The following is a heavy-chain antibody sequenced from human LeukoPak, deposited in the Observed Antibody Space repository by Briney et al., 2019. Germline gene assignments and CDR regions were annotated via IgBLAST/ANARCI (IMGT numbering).Heavy chain of an antibody. CDR1: GFTFDDYA. J-gene: IGHJ4*02. CDR2: ISWNSGSI. D-gene: IGHD5/OR15-5a*01. CDR3: ARSVGYFDY. Sequence: GGSLRLSCAASGFTFDDYAMHWVRQAPGKGLEWVSGISWNSGSIGYADSVKGRFTISRDNAKNSLYLQMNSLRTDDTAVYYCARSVGYFDYWGQGSLVTVSS. V-gene: IGHV3-9*01.